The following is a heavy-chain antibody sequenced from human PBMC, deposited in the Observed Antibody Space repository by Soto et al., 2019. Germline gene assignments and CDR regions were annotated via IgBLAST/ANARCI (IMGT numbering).Heavy chain of an antibody. CDR2: INPNSGGT. V-gene: IGHV1-2*02. CDR1: GYTFTGYY. CDR3: ARGYYDSSGYYAR. Sequence: ASVKVPCKASGYTFTGYYMHWVRQAPGQGLEWMGWINPNSGGTNYAQKFQGRVTMTRDTSISTAYMELSRLRSDDTAVYYCARGYYDSSGYYARWGQGTWSPSPQ. D-gene: IGHD3-22*01. J-gene: IGHJ4*02.